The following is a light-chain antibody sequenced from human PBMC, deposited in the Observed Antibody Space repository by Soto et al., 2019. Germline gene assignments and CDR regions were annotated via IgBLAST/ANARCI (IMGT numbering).Light chain of an antibody. V-gene: IGKV1-5*03. J-gene: IGKJ4*01. CDR3: QQLNSYPLT. CDR1: QTISSW. Sequence: DIQMTQSPSTLSGSVGDRVTLTCRASQTISSWLAWYQQKPGKAPKLLIYKASTLKSGVPSRFSGSGSGTEFTLTISSLQPEDFATYYCQQLNSYPLTFGGGTKVDIK. CDR2: KAS.